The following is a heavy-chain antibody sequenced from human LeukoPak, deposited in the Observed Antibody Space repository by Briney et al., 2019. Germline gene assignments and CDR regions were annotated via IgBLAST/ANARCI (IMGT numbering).Heavy chain of an antibody. CDR1: GFTFFSYA. CDR3: ARDWVY. D-gene: IGHD3-16*01. V-gene: IGHV3-48*01. Sequence: GGSLRLSCAASGFTFFSYAMTWVRQAPGKGLEWVSIISGGSGTIYYADSVKGRFTISRDNAKNSLYLQMNSLRGEDTAVYYCARDWVYWGQGTLVTVSS. CDR2: ISGGSGTI. J-gene: IGHJ4*02.